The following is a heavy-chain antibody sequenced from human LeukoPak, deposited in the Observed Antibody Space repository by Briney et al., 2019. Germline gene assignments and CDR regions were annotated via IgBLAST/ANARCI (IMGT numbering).Heavy chain of an antibody. CDR1: GGSISSSSYY. J-gene: IGHJ4*02. V-gene: IGHV4-39*07. Sequence: PLETLSLTCTVSGGSISSSSYYWGWIRQPPGKGLEWIGSIYYSGSTYYNPSLKGRVTISVDTSKNQFSLKLSSVTAADTAVYYCAKDPAFEFGELYSDYWGQGTLVTVSS. D-gene: IGHD3-10*01. CDR3: AKDPAFEFGELYSDY. CDR2: IYYSGST.